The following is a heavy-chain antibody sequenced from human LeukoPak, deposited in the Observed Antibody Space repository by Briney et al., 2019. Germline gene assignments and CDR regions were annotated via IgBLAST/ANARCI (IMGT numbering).Heavy chain of an antibody. Sequence: SETLSLTCTVSGGSMSTYYWTWIRQPAGKRLEWIGRIYSSGSTNYNPSLKSRVTMSVDMSENQFSLKLSSVTAADTAVYYCARAFWGSGIDYWGQGTLVTVSS. CDR1: GGSMSTYY. D-gene: IGHD3-16*01. J-gene: IGHJ4*02. CDR2: IYSSGST. V-gene: IGHV4-4*07. CDR3: ARAFWGSGIDY.